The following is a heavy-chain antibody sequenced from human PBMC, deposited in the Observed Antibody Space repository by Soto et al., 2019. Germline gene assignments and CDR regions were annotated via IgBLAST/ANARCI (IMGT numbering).Heavy chain of an antibody. CDR1: GGTFNTFS. J-gene: IGHJ6*02. Sequence: QVQLVQSGAEVKKPGSSVKVSCKASGGTFNTFSVTWVRQAPGQGLEWMGRIIPILAMPNYSHKFQGRVTMTADKSSNTAYMELSRLTSDDTAVHYCAKEPEYSSAWYGMDVWGQGTTVTVS. CDR3: AKEPEYSSAWYGMDV. D-gene: IGHD3-22*01. CDR2: IIPILAMP. V-gene: IGHV1-69*08.